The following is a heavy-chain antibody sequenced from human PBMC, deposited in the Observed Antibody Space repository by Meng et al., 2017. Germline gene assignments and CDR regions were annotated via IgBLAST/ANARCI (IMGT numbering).Heavy chain of an antibody. CDR2: ISHGGDII. CDR1: GFTFSYFY. Sequence: GEFLKTSCAASGFTFSYFYRSWIRQAPGKGLESVSYISHGGDIIHYADFVKGRFTVSRDNAKNSLYLQMSSLRAGDTVVYYCARHRWLNDYWGQGALVTVSS. CDR3: ARHRWLNDY. D-gene: IGHD5-12*01. V-gene: IGHV3-11*04. J-gene: IGHJ4*02.